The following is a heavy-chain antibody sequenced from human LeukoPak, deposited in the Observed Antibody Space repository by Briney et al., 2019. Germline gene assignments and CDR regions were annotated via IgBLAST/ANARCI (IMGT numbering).Heavy chain of an antibody. D-gene: IGHD6-25*01. J-gene: IGHJ4*02. Sequence: PSETLSLTCSVSGGSISSSSYYWGWIRQAPGKGLEWVSSISNSSTSIYYAASMKGRFTISRDNAKNSLYLHMNSLRAEDTAVYYCARVWSPPYTSGWPYYFHYWGQGTLVTVSS. CDR2: ISNSSTSI. V-gene: IGHV3-21*01. CDR3: ARVWSPPYTSGWPYYFHY. CDR1: GGSISSSS.